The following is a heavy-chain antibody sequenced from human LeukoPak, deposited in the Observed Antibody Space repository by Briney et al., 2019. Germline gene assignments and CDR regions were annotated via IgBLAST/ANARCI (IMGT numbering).Heavy chain of an antibody. CDR2: ISYDGSNK. V-gene: IGHV3-30*04. Sequence: GGSLRLSCAASGFTFSSYAMHWVRQAPGKGLEWVAVISYDGSNKYYADSVKGRFTISRDNSKNTLYLQMNSLRAEDTAVYYCAKDWYYYDSSGYYPGYYYYYMDVWGKGTTVTVSS. D-gene: IGHD3-22*01. CDR1: GFTFSSYA. J-gene: IGHJ6*03. CDR3: AKDWYYYDSSGYYPGYYYYYMDV.